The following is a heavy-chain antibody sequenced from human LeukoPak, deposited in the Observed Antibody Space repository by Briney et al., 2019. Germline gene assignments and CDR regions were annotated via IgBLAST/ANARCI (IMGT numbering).Heavy chain of an antibody. Sequence: SGGSLRLSCAASGFTFSIYWMHWARQTPGKGLVWVSRISGDGSSTTYAESVKGRFTISRDNAKNTLYLQMNSLRAEDTAVYYCARELPFDYWGQGTLVTVSS. J-gene: IGHJ4*02. CDR2: ISGDGSST. CDR1: GFTFSIYW. CDR3: ARELPFDY. V-gene: IGHV3-74*01.